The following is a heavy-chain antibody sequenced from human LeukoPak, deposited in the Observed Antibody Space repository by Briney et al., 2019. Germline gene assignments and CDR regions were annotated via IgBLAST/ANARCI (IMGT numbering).Heavy chain of an antibody. J-gene: IGHJ4*02. CDR3: ARAIEVGAMTPFDY. CDR2: IYHSGGT. Sequence: SETLSLTCTVSGHSISSGYYWGWIRQPPGKGLEWIGSIYHSGGTYYNPSLKSRVTISVDTSKNQFSLKLSSVTAADTAVYYCARAIEVGAMTPFDYWGQGTLVTVSS. CDR1: GHSISSGYY. V-gene: IGHV4-38-2*02. D-gene: IGHD1-26*01.